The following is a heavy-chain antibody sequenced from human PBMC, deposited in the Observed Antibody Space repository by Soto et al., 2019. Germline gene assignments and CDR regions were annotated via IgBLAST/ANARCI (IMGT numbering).Heavy chain of an antibody. Sequence: PSETLSLTCTVSGGSVSSGSYYWSWIRQPPGKGLEWIGYIYYSGSTNYNPSLKSRVTISVDTSKNQFSLKLSSVTAADTAVYYCAREPTYYYASSLQDYGMDVWGQGTTVTVSS. CDR3: AREPTYYYASSLQDYGMDV. CDR1: GGSVSSGSYY. D-gene: IGHD3-22*01. CDR2: IYYSGST. V-gene: IGHV4-61*01. J-gene: IGHJ6*02.